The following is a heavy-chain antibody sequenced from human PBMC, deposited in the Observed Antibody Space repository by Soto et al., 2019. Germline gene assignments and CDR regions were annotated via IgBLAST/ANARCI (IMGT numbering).Heavy chain of an antibody. D-gene: IGHD3-22*01. CDR1: GGSISSSSYY. Sequence: QLQLQESGPGLVKPSETLSLTCTVSGGSISSSSYYWGWIRQPPGKGLEWIGSIYYSGSTYYNPSLKSRVTISVDTSKNQFSLKLSSVTAADTAVYYCATPKHYYDSSGYLPDYWGQGTLVTVSS. V-gene: IGHV4-39*01. CDR3: ATPKHYYDSSGYLPDY. CDR2: IYYSGST. J-gene: IGHJ4*02.